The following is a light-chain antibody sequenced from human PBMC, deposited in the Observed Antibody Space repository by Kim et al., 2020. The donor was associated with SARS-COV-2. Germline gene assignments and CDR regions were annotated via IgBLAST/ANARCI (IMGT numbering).Light chain of an antibody. Sequence: GQSVAISCTGTSSDVGDYDYVSWYQQHPGKAPKLIIYDVSKRPSGVPDRFSGSKSGNTASLTISVLQAEDEADYYCCSYAGYYTLLFGGGTQLTVL. J-gene: IGLJ2*01. CDR2: DVS. CDR1: SSDVGDYDY. CDR3: CSYAGYYTLL. V-gene: IGLV2-11*01.